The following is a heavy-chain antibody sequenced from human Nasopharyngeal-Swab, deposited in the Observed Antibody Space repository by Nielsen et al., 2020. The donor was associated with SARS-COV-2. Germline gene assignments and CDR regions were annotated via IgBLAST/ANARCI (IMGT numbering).Heavy chain of an antibody. J-gene: IGHJ4*02. CDR2: IKQDGSEK. D-gene: IGHD3-10*01. V-gene: IGHV3-7*01. Sequence: WIRQPPGKGLEWVANIKQDGSEKNYVDSVKGRFTISRDNAKNSLFLQMSSLRDEDTAFYYCARVGGRTSPMGYWGQGTLVTVSS. CDR3: ARVGGRTSPMGY.